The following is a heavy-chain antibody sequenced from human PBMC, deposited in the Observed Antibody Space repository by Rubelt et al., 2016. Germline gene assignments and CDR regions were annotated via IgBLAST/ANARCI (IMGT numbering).Heavy chain of an antibody. CDR1: GFTFSSYA. CDR3: AKVGGGRVGAFDY. CDR2: ISGSGGST. Sequence: EVQLFESGGGLVQPGGSLRLSCAASGFTFSSYAMSWVRQAPGKGLEWVSAISGSGGSTYYADSRTGRFTIARENSKNTLYLQMNSLRAEDTAVYYCAKVGGGRVGAFDYWGQGTLVTVSS. D-gene: IGHD1-26*01. J-gene: IGHJ4*02. V-gene: IGHV3-23*01.